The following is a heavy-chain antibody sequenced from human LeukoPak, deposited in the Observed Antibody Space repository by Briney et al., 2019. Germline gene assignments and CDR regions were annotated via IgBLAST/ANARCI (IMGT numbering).Heavy chain of an antibody. CDR1: GVTFSSYA. CDR3: ARAVPLWFGELLLDY. CDR2: ISYDGSNK. J-gene: IGHJ4*02. Sequence: GRSLRLSCAASGVTFSSYAMHWVRQAPGKGLEWVAVISYDGSNKYYADSVKGRFTISRDNSKNTLYLQMNSLRAEDTAVYYCARAVPLWFGELLLDYWGQGTLVTVSS. V-gene: IGHV3-30*04. D-gene: IGHD3-10*01.